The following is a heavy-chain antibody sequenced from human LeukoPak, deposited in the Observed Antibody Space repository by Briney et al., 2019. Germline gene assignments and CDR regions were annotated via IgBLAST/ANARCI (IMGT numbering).Heavy chain of an antibody. V-gene: IGHV1-18*01. Sequence: GASVKVSCKASGYTFTSYGIIWVRQAPGQGLEWMGWINCYNGNTNYTQKLQGRVTMTTDTSTSTAYMELRSLRSDDTAVYYCARPDYGGNRGSFDIWGQGTMVTVSS. CDR3: ARPDYGGNRGSFDI. D-gene: IGHD4-23*01. CDR1: GYTFTSYG. J-gene: IGHJ3*02. CDR2: INCYNGNT.